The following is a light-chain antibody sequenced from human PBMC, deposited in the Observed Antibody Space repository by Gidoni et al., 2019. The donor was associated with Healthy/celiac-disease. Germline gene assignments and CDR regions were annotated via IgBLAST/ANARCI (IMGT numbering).Light chain of an antibody. Sequence: DIQMTQSPSPLSASVGDRVTITCRASQSISSWLAWYQQKPGKAPKLLIYKAFSLESGVPSRFSGSGSGTEFTLTISSLQPDDFATYYCQQYNSYSYTFXXXTKLEIK. V-gene: IGKV1-5*03. CDR3: QQYNSYSYT. CDR2: KAF. CDR1: QSISSW. J-gene: IGKJ2*01.